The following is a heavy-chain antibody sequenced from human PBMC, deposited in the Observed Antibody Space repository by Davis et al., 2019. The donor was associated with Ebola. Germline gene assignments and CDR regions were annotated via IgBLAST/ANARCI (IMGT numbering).Heavy chain of an antibody. CDR3: AIRPTLYCSSTSCYYFDY. D-gene: IGHD2-2*01. V-gene: IGHV1-69*13. J-gene: IGHJ4*02. CDR1: GYTFTGYY. CDR2: IIPIFGTA. Sequence: AASVTVSCKASGYTFTGYYLHWVRQAPGQGLEWMGGIIPIFGTANYAQKFQGRVTITADESTSTAYMELSSLRSEDTAVYYCAIRPTLYCSSTSCYYFDYWGQGTLVTVSS.